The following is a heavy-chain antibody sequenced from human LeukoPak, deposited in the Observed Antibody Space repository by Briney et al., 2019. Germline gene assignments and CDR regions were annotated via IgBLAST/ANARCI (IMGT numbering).Heavy chain of an antibody. CDR1: GFTFSSYW. CDR2: IKQDGSEI. Sequence: GGSLRLSCAASGFTFSSYWMSWVRQAPGKGLEWVANIKQDGSEIYYVDSVKGRFTISRDNAKNSLYLQMNSLRAEDTAVYYCARRERIAVAGKSHYYYYMDVWGKGTTVTVSS. V-gene: IGHV3-7*01. J-gene: IGHJ6*03. CDR3: ARRERIAVAGKSHYYYYMDV. D-gene: IGHD6-19*01.